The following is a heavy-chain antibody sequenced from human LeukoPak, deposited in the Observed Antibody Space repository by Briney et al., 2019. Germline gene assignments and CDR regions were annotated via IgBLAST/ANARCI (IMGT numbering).Heavy chain of an antibody. CDR2: IIPIFGTA. J-gene: IGHJ6*03. V-gene: IGHV1-69*06. D-gene: IGHD3-16*02. CDR3: ARGLLRLGELSLKYMDV. Sequence: SVKVSCKASGGTFSSYAISWVRQAPGQGLEWMGGIIPIFGTANYAQKFQGRVTITADKSTSTAYMELSSLRSEDTAVYYCARGLLRLGELSLKYMDVWGKGTTVTVS. CDR1: GGTFSSYA.